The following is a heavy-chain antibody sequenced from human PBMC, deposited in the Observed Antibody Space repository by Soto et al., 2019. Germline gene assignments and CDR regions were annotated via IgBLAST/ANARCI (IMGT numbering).Heavy chain of an antibody. CDR1: GYTFTSYG. CDR2: ISAYNGNT. J-gene: IGHJ6*02. Sequence: QVQLVQSGAEVKKPGASVKVSCKASGYTFTSYGISWVRQAPGQGLEWMGWISAYNGNTNYAQKRQGRVPMTTDTSTSTAYMELRSLRSDDTAVYYCARNEGITIFGVVIMGYYYYGMDVWGQGTTVTVSS. D-gene: IGHD3-3*01. V-gene: IGHV1-18*04. CDR3: ARNEGITIFGVVIMGYYYYGMDV.